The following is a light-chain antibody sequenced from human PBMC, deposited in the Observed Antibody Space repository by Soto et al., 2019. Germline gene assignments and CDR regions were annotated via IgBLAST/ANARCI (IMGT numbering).Light chain of an antibody. Sequence: QSVLTQPASVSGSPGQSITISCTGTSSDVGGYNYVSWYRQHPGKAPKLMIYDVSNRPSGVSNRFSGSKSANTASLTISGLQAEDEAHYYCTSYTGSSSPWVFGGGTKLTVL. CDR3: TSYTGSSSPWV. J-gene: IGLJ3*02. V-gene: IGLV2-14*01. CDR2: DVS. CDR1: SSDVGGYNY.